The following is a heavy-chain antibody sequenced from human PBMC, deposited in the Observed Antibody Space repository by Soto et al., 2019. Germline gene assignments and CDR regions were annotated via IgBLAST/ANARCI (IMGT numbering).Heavy chain of an antibody. D-gene: IGHD3-22*01. CDR2: ISAYTGNT. J-gene: IGHJ5*02. CDR3: ARVFGSSGYYPDNWFDP. V-gene: IGHV1-18*01. Sequence: QVKLVQSGAEVKKPGASVKVSCKASGYTFTSYGISLVRQAPGQGLEWMGWISAYTGNTNYAQQLQGRVTMTTDTSTSTVYMELRRLRSDDTAVYYCARVFGSSGYYPDNWFDPWGQGTLVTVSS. CDR1: GYTFTSYG.